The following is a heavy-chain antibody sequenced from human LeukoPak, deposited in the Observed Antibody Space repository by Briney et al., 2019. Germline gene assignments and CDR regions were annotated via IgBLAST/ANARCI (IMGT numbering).Heavy chain of an antibody. D-gene: IGHD1-26*01. CDR3: ARDSGSYFHDAFDT. J-gene: IGHJ3*02. CDR1: GYTFTGYY. V-gene: IGHV1-2*02. Sequence: ASVKVSCKASGYTFTGYYMYWVRQAPGQGLEWMGWINPDSGGTRYAQKFQGRVTMTWDTSISTAHMELSRLGSDDTAVYYCARDSGSYFHDAFDTWGQGTMVTVSS. CDR2: INPDSGGT.